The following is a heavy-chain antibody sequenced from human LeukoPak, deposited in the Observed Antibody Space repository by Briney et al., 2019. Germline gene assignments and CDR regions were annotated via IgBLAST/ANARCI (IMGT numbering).Heavy chain of an antibody. J-gene: IGHJ4*02. Sequence: KTSETLSLTCTVSGGSISSGSYYWSWIRQPAGKGLEWIGRIYTSGSTNYNPSLKSRVTISVDTSKNQFSLKLSSVTAADTAVYYCARDDYGDYGDCWGQGTLVTVSS. D-gene: IGHD4-17*01. CDR3: ARDDYGDYGDC. V-gene: IGHV4-61*02. CDR2: IYTSGST. CDR1: GGSISSGSYY.